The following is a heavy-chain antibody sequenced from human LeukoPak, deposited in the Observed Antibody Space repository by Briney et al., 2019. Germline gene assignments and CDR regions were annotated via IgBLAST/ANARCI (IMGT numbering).Heavy chain of an antibody. D-gene: IGHD5-24*01. CDR3: ARDRVEMATMGNWYFDL. J-gene: IGHJ2*01. CDR2: IYYSGST. Sequence: XWIGYIYYSGSTYYNPSLKSRVTISVDTSKNQFSLKLSSVTAADTAVYYCARDRVEMATMGNWYFDLWGRGPLVTVSS. V-gene: IGHV4-31*02.